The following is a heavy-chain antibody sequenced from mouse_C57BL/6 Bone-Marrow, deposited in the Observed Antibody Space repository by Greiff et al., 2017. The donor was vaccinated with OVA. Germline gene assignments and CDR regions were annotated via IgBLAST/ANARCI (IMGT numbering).Heavy chain of an antibody. Sequence: EVTVVESGPELVKPGASVKISCKASGYSFTGSYMHWVKQSHGHILDWIGYILPYNGVSSYNQKFKGKATFTVYKSSSTAYMELRSLPSEDSAVYYCARGTGLDYWGQGTTLTVSS. J-gene: IGHJ2*01. D-gene: IGHD3-3*01. CDR1: GYSFTGSY. V-gene: IGHV1-31*01. CDR2: ILPYNGVS. CDR3: ARGTGLDY.